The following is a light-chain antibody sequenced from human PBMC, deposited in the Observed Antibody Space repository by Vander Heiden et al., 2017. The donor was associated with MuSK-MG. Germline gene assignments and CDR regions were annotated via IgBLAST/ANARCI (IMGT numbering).Light chain of an antibody. J-gene: IGLJ2*01. CDR3: AAWDVGLYGVV. Sequence: QSVLTQPPSASGTPGQRVTISCSGSSSNIGSYAVNWYQQLPGTAPKILIYRTDQRPSGVPDRFSGSKSGTSASLAISGLQSEDEADYYCAAWDVGLYGVVLGGGTKLTVL. CDR1: SSNIGSYA. CDR2: RTD. V-gene: IGLV1-44*01.